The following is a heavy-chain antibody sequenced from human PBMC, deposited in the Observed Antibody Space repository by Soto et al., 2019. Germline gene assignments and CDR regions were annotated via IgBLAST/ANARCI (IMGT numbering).Heavy chain of an antibody. CDR1: VCTFTGNG. J-gene: IGHJ3*02. Sequence: ASVKASCKASVCTFTGNGISWVRQAPGQGLEWMGWISTFNSDANYAQKFRGRVTMTTDTSTNTAYMELRSLRADDTAVDYCVRDFFPSGSSYIDTFDIWG. V-gene: IGHV1-18*01. D-gene: IGHD3-10*01. CDR3: VRDFFPSGSSYIDTFDI. CDR2: ISTFNSDA.